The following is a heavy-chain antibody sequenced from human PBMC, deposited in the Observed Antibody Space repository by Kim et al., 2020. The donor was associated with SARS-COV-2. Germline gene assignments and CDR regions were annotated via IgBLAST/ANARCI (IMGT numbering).Heavy chain of an antibody. J-gene: IGHJ6*02. CDR3: ARGRRDVLRFLEWLFYGMDV. V-gene: IGHV3-48*02. Sequence: RFTISRDNAKNSLYLQMNSLRDEDTAVYYCARGRRDVLRFLEWLFYGMDVWGQGTTVTVSS. D-gene: IGHD3-3*01.